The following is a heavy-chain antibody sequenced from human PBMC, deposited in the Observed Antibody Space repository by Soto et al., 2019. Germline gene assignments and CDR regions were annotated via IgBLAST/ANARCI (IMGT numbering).Heavy chain of an antibody. J-gene: IGHJ6*02. CDR3: TSSALIDYYYYYGMDV. D-gene: IGHD3-22*01. V-gene: IGHV3-73*02. Sequence: EVQLVESGGGLVQPGGSLKLSCAASGFTFSGSAMHWVRQASGKGLEWVGRIRSKAKSYATAYAASVKGRFTISRDDSKNTAYLQMNSLKTEDTAVYYCTSSALIDYYYYYGMDVWGQGTTVTVSS. CDR2: IRSKAKSYAT. CDR1: GFTFSGSA.